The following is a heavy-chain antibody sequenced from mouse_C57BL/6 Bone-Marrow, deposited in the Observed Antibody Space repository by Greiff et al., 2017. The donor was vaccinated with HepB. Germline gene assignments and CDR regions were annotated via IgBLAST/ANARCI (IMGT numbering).Heavy chain of an antibody. D-gene: IGHD2-3*01. V-gene: IGHV1-55*01. CDR2: IYPGSGST. J-gene: IGHJ3*01. CDR1: GYTFTSYW. CDR3: ASPPYDGYYTWFAY. Sequence: QVQLQQSGAELVKPGASVKMSCKASGYTFTSYWITWVKQRPGQGLEWIGDIYPGSGSTNYNEKFKSKATLTVDTSSSTAYMQLSSLTSEDSAVYYCASPPYDGYYTWFAYWGQGTLVTVSA.